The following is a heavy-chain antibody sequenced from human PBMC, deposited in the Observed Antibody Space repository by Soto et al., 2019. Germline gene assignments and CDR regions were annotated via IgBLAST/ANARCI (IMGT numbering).Heavy chain of an antibody. Sequence: PSETLSLTCTVSRGSISGYYWSWIRQPPGKGLEWIAYIYNSGSTNYNPSLKSRVTISEDTSKSQFSLKVNSMTAADTAVYYCARYRRKAVAGYTLDNWGQGILVTVSS. CDR2: IYNSGST. CDR1: RGSISGYY. D-gene: IGHD6-13*01. CDR3: ARYRRKAVAGYTLDN. J-gene: IGHJ4*02. V-gene: IGHV4-59*01.